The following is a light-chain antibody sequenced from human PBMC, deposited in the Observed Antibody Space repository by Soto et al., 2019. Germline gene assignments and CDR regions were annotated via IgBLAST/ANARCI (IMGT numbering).Light chain of an antibody. Sequence: EIVLTQSPGTLSLSPKERATLSCRASQSVSSSYLAWYQQKPGQAPRLLIYGASSRATGIPERLSGSGSGTDFTLTISRLEPEDFAVYYCQQYGSSPRTFGQGTKLEIK. CDR2: GAS. J-gene: IGKJ2*01. CDR1: QSVSSSY. CDR3: QQYGSSPRT. V-gene: IGKV3-20*01.